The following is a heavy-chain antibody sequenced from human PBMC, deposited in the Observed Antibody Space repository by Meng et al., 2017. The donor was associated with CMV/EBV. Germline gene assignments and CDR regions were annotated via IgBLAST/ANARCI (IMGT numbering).Heavy chain of an antibody. CDR2: INWSGSGA. CDR3: VRGDMPAAVLGSFDL. CDR1: GFSFNDHA. V-gene: IGHV3-20*04. J-gene: IGHJ3*01. D-gene: IGHD2-2*02. Sequence: GGSLRLSCVGSGFSFNDHAMIWVRQPPGKGLEWVSGINWSGSGAGYADSVKGRFTISRNNARNSLSLGMNNLRVEDTALYYCVRGDMPAAVLGSFDLWGQGTMVTVSS.